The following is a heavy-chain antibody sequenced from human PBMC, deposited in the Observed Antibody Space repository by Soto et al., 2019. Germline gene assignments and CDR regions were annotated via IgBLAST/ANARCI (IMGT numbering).Heavy chain of an antibody. J-gene: IGHJ4*02. V-gene: IGHV3-23*01. Sequence: EVQLLDSGGGLVQPGGSLRLSCVASGFTSSSCAMRWVRQAPGKGLEWVSGISASGGSTYYADSVQGRFTISRDNSKNTLYRHLNSLRAEYTAVYYCATPGLRTGRYFFHDWGQGTLVTVSS. CDR1: GFTSSSCA. D-gene: IGHD2-8*02. CDR2: ISASGGST. CDR3: ATPGLRTGRYFFHD.